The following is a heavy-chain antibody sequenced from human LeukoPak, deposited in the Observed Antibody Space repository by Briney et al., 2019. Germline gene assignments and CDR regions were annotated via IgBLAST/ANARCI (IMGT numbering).Heavy chain of an antibody. J-gene: IGHJ6*03. CDR3: ATLLNYDFDYYMDV. V-gene: IGHV3-23*01. D-gene: IGHD3-3*01. CDR1: GFTFSSHA. CDR2: ISGSGVST. Sequence: GGSLRLSCAASGFTFSSHAMSWVRQAPGKGLEWVSTISGSGVSTYYADSVKGRFTISRDNSKNTLYLQMNSLRGEDTALYYCATLLNYDFDYYMDVWGKGTTVTVSS.